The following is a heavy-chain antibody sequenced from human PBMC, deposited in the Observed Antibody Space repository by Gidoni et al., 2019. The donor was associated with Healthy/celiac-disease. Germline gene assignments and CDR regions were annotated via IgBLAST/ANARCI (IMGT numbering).Heavy chain of an antibody. CDR2: ISYEGSNK. V-gene: IGHV3-30*18. D-gene: IGHD1-26*01. J-gene: IGHJ6*03. CDR3: AKVGGISYYYYMDV. Sequence: QVQLVESGGGVVQPGRALRLSCAASGFPFSSYGMHWVRQAPGKGLEWVAVISYEGSNKYYADSVKGRFTISRDNSKNTLYLQMNSLRAEDTAVYYCAKVGGISYYYYMDVWGKGTTVTVSS. CDR1: GFPFSSYG.